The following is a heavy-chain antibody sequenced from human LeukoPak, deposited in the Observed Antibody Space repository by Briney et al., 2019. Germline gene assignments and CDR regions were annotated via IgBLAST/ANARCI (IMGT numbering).Heavy chain of an antibody. CDR1: GGSISSSSYY. CDR3: AGHRVWFQH. CDR2: IYYSGST. J-gene: IGHJ1*01. D-gene: IGHD2-21*01. V-gene: IGHV4-39*01. Sequence: PSETLSLTCTVSGGSISSSSYYWGWIRQPPGKGLEWIGSIYYSGSTYYNPSLKSRVTISVDTSKNQFSLKLSSVTAADTAVYYCAGHRVWFQHWGQGTLVTVSS.